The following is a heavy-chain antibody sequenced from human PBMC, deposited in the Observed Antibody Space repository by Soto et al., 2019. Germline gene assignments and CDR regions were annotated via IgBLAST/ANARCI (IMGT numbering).Heavy chain of an antibody. V-gene: IGHV3-23*01. CDR3: PLPSCGGDCYSPFDY. Sequence: EVQLLESGGGFVQPGGSLRLSCTASGVGLSTYAISWVRQAPGKGLEWVSVISGNSGKTDYADSVKGRFSISRDKSETTVYLQMNRLRAEDTAVYYCPLPSCGGDCYSPFDYWGQGTLVTVSS. CDR2: ISGNSGKT. CDR1: GVGLSTYA. D-gene: IGHD2-21*02. J-gene: IGHJ4*02.